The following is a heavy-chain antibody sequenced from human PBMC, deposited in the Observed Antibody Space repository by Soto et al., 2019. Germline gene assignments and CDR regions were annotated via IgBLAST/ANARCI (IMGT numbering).Heavy chain of an antibody. V-gene: IGHV1-69*13. CDR3: ARAVAVPADFDY. J-gene: IGHJ4*02. D-gene: IGHD6-19*01. CDR1: GGTFSTYA. CDR2: IIPIFGTA. Sequence: SVKVSCKASGGTFSTYAISWVRQAPGQGLEWMGGIIPIFGTANYAQKFQGRVTITADESASTAYMELSSLRSEDTAVYYCARAVAVPADFDYWGQGTLVTVSS.